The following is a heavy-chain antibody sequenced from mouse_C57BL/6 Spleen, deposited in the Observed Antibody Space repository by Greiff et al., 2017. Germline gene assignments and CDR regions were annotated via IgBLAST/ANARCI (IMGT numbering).Heavy chain of an antibody. CDR2: IHPNSGST. D-gene: IGHD6-1*01. V-gene: IGHV1-64*01. CDR3: ARSGLCYDSRDYFDY. Sequence: QVQLQQPGAELVKPGASVKLSCKASGYTFNSYWMHWVKQRPGQGLEWIGMIHPNSGSTNYNEKFKSKATLTVDKSSSTAYMQLSSLTSGDSAVYYCARSGLCYDSRDYFDYWGQGTPLTVSS. J-gene: IGHJ2*01. CDR1: GYTFNSYW.